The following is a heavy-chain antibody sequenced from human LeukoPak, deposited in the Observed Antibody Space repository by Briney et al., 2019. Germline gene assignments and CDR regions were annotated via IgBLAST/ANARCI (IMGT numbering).Heavy chain of an antibody. V-gene: IGHV3-48*04. CDR3: AELGITMIGGV. CDR2: ISSSGSTI. CDR1: GFSFSDYN. D-gene: IGHD3-10*02. J-gene: IGHJ6*04. Sequence: GGTLRLSCAASGFSFSDYNMNWVRQAPGKGLEWVSYISSSGSTIYYADSVKGRFTISRDNAKNSLYLQMNSLRAEDTAVYYCAELGITMIGGVWGKGTTVTISS.